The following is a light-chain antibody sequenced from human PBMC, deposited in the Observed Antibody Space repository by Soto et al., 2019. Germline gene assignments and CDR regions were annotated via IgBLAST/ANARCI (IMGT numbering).Light chain of an antibody. CDR3: SSYTXSSTYV. CDR1: SSDVGGSNG. CDR2: DVS. Sequence: QSALTQPPSASGSPGQSVAISCTGTSSDVGGSNGVSWYQQPPGTAPKLMIYDVSNRPSGVPDRFSGSKSGNTASLTISGLQAEDEGDYYCSSYTXSSTYVFGTGTKVTVL. J-gene: IGLJ1*01. V-gene: IGLV2-18*02.